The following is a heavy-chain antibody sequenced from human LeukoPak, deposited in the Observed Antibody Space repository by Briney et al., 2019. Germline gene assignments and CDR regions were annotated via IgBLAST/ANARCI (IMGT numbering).Heavy chain of an antibody. J-gene: IGHJ4*02. CDR2: INPNSGGT. Sequence: ASVKVSCKASGYTFTGYYMHWVRQAPGQGLEWMGWINPNSGGTNYAQKFQGRVTMTRDTSISTAYMELSRLRSDDTAVYYCVRDHPTPFLEWLFTLDYWGQGTLVTVSS. V-gene: IGHV1-2*02. D-gene: IGHD3-3*01. CDR3: VRDHPTPFLEWLFTLDY. CDR1: GYTFTGYY.